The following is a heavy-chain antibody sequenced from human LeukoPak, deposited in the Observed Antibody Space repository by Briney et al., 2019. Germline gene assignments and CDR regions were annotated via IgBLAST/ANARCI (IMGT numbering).Heavy chain of an antibody. CDR2: ISSSSSTI. D-gene: IGHD3-3*01. CDR3: ARARSGYYNGSDY. J-gene: IGHJ4*02. CDR1: GFTFSAYT. Sequence: GGSPRLSCAVSGFTFSAYTMNWVRQAPGKGLEWVSYISSSSSTIYYADSVKGRFTISRDNAENSLYLQMNSLRAEDTAVYYCARARSGYYNGSDYWGQGTLVTVSS. V-gene: IGHV3-48*01.